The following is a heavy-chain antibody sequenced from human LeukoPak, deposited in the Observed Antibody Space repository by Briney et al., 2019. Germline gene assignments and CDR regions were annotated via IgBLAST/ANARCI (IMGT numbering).Heavy chain of an antibody. V-gene: IGHV4-59*01. CDR2: IYYSGST. CDR3: ARSGIVGATDY. D-gene: IGHD1-26*01. J-gene: IGHJ4*02. Sequence: SETLSLTCTVSGGSISSYYWSWIRQPPGKGLEWIGYIYYSGSTNYNPSLKSRVTISVDTSKNQFSLKLSSVTAADTAVYYCARSGIVGATDYWGQGTLVTVSS. CDR1: GGSISSYY.